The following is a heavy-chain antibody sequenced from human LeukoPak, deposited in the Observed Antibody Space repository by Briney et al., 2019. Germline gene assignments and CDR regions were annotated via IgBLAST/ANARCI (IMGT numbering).Heavy chain of an antibody. CDR3: ATTEATPAIERGEWTFEI. J-gene: IGHJ3*02. V-gene: IGHV1-24*01. D-gene: IGHD3-16*01. CDR1: GDTVSELS. CDR2: FDPEEVET. Sequence: ASVKVSCKVHGDTVSELSIHWLRQVPGKGLEWMGGFDPEEVETVYAQKFQGRVTMTEDTSTDTVHMDLSSLRSDDTAFYYCATTEATPAIERGEWTFEIWGQGTMVIVSS.